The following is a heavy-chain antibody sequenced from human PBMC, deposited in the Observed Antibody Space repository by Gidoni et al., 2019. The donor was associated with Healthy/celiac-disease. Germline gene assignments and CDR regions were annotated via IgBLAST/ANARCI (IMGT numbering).Heavy chain of an antibody. V-gene: IGHV2-5*01. J-gene: IGHJ3*02. CDR2: IYWNDDK. CDR3: AHKPNTNYDFWSGYPTNDAFDI. D-gene: IGHD3-3*01. CDR1: GFSLSTSGVG. Sequence: QITLKESGPTLVKPTQTLTLTCTFSGFSLSTSGVGVGWIRQPPGKALEWLALIYWNDDKRYSPSLKSRLTITKDTSKNQVVLTMTNMDPVDTATYYCAHKPNTNYDFWSGYPTNDAFDIWGQGTMVTVSS.